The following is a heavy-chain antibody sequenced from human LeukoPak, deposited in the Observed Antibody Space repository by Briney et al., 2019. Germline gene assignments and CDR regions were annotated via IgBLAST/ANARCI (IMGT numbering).Heavy chain of an antibody. CDR3: AKTIAVPGTSGYFDL. CDR2: ISGSGGNT. V-gene: IGHV3-23*01. D-gene: IGHD6-19*01. Sequence: GGSLRLSCAASGFTFSSYAMNWVSQAPGKGLEWVSTISGSGGNTYYADSVKGRFTISRDNSKNTLYLQMNSLRAEDTAVYFCAKTIAVPGTSGYFDLWGRGTLVTVSS. CDR1: GFTFSSYA. J-gene: IGHJ2*01.